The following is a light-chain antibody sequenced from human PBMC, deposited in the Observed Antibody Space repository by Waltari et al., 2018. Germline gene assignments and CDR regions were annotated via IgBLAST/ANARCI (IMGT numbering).Light chain of an antibody. Sequence: EMVLTQSPATLSVSPRESVALPCRASQSISSSLAWYQQKPGQAPRLLLFGTSTRATGVPARFSGSGSGTEFTLTISNMQSEDFGVYYCQQYGHWPPITFGQGTRLEIE. J-gene: IGKJ5*01. V-gene: IGKV3-15*01. CDR3: QQYGHWPPIT. CDR2: GTS. CDR1: QSISSS.